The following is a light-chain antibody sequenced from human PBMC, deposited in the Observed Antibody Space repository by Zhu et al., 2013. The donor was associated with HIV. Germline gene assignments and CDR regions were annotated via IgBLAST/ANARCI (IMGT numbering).Light chain of an antibody. Sequence: DIQMTQSPSSLSASVGDRVTISCRASQSISSYLNWYQQKPGKAPKLLIYAASSLQSGSHQGSVAVDLGQISLSPSAICNLKILQLTNCQQSYSTPLTFAEGPRWRSN. CDR1: QSISSY. CDR2: AAS. V-gene: IGKV1-39*01. J-gene: IGKJ4*01. CDR3: QQSYSTPLT.